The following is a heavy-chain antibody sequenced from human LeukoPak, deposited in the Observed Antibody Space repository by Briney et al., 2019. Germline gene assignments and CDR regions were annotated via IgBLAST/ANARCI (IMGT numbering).Heavy chain of an antibody. Sequence: SETLSLTCTVCGGSIGSSNYFWGWIRQPPGKGLEWIGYIYYSGSTNYNPSLKSRVTISVDASKNQFSLKLSSVTAADTAVYYCARFVDTAMGGDYFDYWGQGTLVTVSS. CDR2: IYYSGST. V-gene: IGHV4-61*05. CDR3: ARFVDTAMGGDYFDY. D-gene: IGHD5-18*01. J-gene: IGHJ4*02. CDR1: GGSIGSSNYF.